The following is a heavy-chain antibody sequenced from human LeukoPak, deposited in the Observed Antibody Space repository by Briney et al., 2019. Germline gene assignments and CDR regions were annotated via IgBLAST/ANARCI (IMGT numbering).Heavy chain of an antibody. CDR2: ISYDGSNK. D-gene: IGHD6-13*01. Sequence: PGGSLRLSCAASGFTFSSYGMHWVRQAPGKGLEWVAVISYDGSNKYHADSVKGRFTISRDNSKNTLYLQMNSLRAEDTAVYYCAKVAIAAAGKGYYYYYYGMDVWGQGTTVTVSS. CDR3: AKVAIAAAGKGYYYYYYGMDV. J-gene: IGHJ6*02. V-gene: IGHV3-30*18. CDR1: GFTFSSYG.